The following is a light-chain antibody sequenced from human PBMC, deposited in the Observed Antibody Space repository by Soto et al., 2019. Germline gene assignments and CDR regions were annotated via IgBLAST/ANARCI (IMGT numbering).Light chain of an antibody. J-gene: IGKJ4*01. CDR1: QSVSSSY. CDR2: GAS. V-gene: IGKV3-20*01. Sequence: EIVWTQSPGTLSLSPGERATLSCRASQSVSSSYLAWYPQKPGQAPRLLIYGASRRATGIPDRFSGSGSGTDFTLTISRLEPEDFAVYYCQQYGSSPLTFGGGTKVEIK. CDR3: QQYGSSPLT.